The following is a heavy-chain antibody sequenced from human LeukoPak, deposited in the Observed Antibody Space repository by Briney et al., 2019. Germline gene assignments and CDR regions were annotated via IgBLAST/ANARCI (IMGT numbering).Heavy chain of an antibody. CDR3: SSGWYFDY. CDR1: GGSISSSSYY. Sequence: SETLSLTCTVSGGSISSSSYYWGWIRQPPGKGLEWIGSIYYSGSTYYNPSLKSRVTISVDTSKNQFSLKLSSLTAADTAVYYCSSGWYFDYWGQGTLVTVSS. CDR2: IYYSGST. D-gene: IGHD6-19*01. J-gene: IGHJ4*02. V-gene: IGHV4-39*01.